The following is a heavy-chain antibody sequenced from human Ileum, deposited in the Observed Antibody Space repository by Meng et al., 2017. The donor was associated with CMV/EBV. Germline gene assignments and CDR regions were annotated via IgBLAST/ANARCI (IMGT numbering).Heavy chain of an antibody. J-gene: IGHJ4*02. CDR2: IQSDGSKT. Sequence: GESLKISCAASGFTFSNYGMHWVRQAPGKGLEWVALIQSDGSKTFYGDSAKGRFTISRDKSKKTVYLEMNSVRPEDTAMYYCAKGCDAECFYFDYWGQGTTVTVSS. CDR1: GFTFSNYG. D-gene: IGHD2-21*01. V-gene: IGHV3-30*02. CDR3: AKGCDAECFYFDY.